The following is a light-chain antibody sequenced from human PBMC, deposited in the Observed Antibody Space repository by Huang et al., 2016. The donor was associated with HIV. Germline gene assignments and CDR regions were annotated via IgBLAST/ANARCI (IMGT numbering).Light chain of an antibody. Sequence: IQMTQSPASLSASVGDRVTISCQASQDIRNYLNWYQQKPGKAPTLLIYGASTLETGVPSRFSGNGSGTDFSLTISSLQSEDIATYYCQQYDNLYTFGRGTKLEIK. CDR2: GAS. V-gene: IGKV1-33*01. CDR1: QDIRNY. J-gene: IGKJ2*01. CDR3: QQYDNLYT.